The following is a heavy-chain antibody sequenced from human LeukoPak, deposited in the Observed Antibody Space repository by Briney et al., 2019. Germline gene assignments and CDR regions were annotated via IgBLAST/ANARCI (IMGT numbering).Heavy chain of an antibody. D-gene: IGHD3-22*01. J-gene: IGHJ4*02. CDR2: IYSSGST. V-gene: IGHV3-53*01. CDR1: GFTVSSNY. Sequence: PGGSLRLSCALSGFTVSSNYMSWARQAPGKGLEWVSVIYSSGSTYYADSVKGRFTISRDNSKNTLYLQMNSLRAEDTAVYYCARDGDDTSGSFSPFDYWGQGSLVTVSS. CDR3: ARDGDDTSGSFSPFDY.